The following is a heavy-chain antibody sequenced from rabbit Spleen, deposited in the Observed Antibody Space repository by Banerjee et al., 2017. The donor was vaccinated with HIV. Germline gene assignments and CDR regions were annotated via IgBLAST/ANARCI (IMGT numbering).Heavy chain of an antibody. V-gene: IGHV1S45*01. CDR2: IELGSSGFT. CDR3: ARDTSSSFSSYGMDL. D-gene: IGHD1-1*01. Sequence: QEQLEESGGDLVKPGASLTLTCTASGLAFNNYWICWVRQAPGKGLEWIGCIELGSSGFTYFASWAKGRFTITKTSSTTVTLQMTSLTAADTATYFCARDTSSSFSSYGMDLWGPGTLVTVS. J-gene: IGHJ6*01. CDR1: GLAFNNYW.